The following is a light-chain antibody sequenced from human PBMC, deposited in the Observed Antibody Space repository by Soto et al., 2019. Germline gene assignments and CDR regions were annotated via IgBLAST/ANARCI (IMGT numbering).Light chain of an antibody. V-gene: IGKV3-15*01. J-gene: IGKJ1*01. CDR2: GAS. CDR1: QSVSSN. CDR3: QQYNNWPPVWT. Sequence: EIVMTQSPATLSVSPGERATLSCRASQSVSSNLAWYQQKPGQAPRLLIYGASTRATGIPARFSGSGSGTEFTVTISSLQSEDFAVYYCQQYNNWPPVWTFGQGTKVEI.